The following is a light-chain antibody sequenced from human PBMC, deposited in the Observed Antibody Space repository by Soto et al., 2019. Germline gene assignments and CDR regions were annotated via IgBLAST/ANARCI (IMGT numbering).Light chain of an antibody. J-gene: IGKJ4*01. CDR1: QDISNY. V-gene: IGKV1-33*01. CDR2: DAS. CDR3: QQYDNLPTLT. Sequence: DLQMTQSPSSLSASVGDRVTITCQASQDISNYLNWYQQKPGKAPKLLIYDASNLETGVPSRFSGSGSGTDFPFTISSLQPEDIATYYCQQYDNLPTLTFGGGTKVEIK.